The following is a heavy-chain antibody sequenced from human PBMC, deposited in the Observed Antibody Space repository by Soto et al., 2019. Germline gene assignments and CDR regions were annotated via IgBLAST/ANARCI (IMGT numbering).Heavy chain of an antibody. D-gene: IGHD1-1*01. Sequence: QVHLVQSGAEVKKPGASVKVSCKGSGYIFTTYGITWVRQAPGQGLEWMGWISAHNGNTNYAQKLQGRVTMTRDTSTGTAYMELRNLRSDDTAVYYCARGRYGDYWGQGALVTVSS. V-gene: IGHV1-18*01. CDR2: ISAHNGNT. CDR1: GYIFTTYG. J-gene: IGHJ4*02. CDR3: ARGRYGDY.